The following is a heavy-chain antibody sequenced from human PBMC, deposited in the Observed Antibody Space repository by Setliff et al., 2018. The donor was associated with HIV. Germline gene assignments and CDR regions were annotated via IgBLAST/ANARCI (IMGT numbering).Heavy chain of an antibody. D-gene: IGHD6-13*01. CDR2: IYSGGST. J-gene: IGHJ3*02. CDR1: EFTVSTNY. Sequence: PGESLKISCAASEFTVSTNYMSWVRQAPVKGLEWVSLIYSGGSTDSVKGRFTISRDNSKNTLYHQMNNLRAEDTAVYYCARAAKTPYSGSWSIPGAFDIWGQGTMVT. V-gene: IGHV3-53*01. CDR3: ARAAKTPYSGSWSIPGAFDI.